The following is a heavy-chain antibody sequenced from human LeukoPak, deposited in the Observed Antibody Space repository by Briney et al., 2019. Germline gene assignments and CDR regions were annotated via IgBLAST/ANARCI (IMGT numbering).Heavy chain of an antibody. J-gene: IGHJ4*02. D-gene: IGHD3-22*01. CDR2: IKQDGSEK. CDR3: ARDFYPPGYYDSSGYPTNRFDY. Sequence: GGSLRLSCAASGFTFSSYWMSWVRQAPGKGLEWVANIKQDGSEKYYVDSVKGRFTISRDNAKNSLYLQMNSLRAEDTAVYYCARDFYPPGYYDSSGYPTNRFDYWGQGTLVTVSS. CDR1: GFTFSSYW. V-gene: IGHV3-7*01.